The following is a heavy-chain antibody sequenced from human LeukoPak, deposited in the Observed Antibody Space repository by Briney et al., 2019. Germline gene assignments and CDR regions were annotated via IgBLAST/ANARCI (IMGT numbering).Heavy chain of an antibody. Sequence: APVKVSCKASGYTFTSYGISWVRQAPGQGLEWMGWISAYNGNTNYAQKLQGRVTMTTDTSTSTAYMELRSLRSDDTAVYYCARDRYDYVWGSYRRQYNWFDPWGQGTLVTVSP. CDR3: ARDRYDYVWGSYRRQYNWFDP. CDR2: ISAYNGNT. V-gene: IGHV1-18*01. D-gene: IGHD3-16*02. CDR1: GYTFTSYG. J-gene: IGHJ5*02.